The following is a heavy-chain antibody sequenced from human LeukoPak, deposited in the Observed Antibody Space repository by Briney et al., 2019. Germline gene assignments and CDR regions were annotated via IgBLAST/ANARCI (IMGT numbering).Heavy chain of an antibody. J-gene: IGHJ4*02. V-gene: IGHV1-8*01. CDR1: GYTFTSYD. D-gene: IGHD7-27*01. CDR3: ARGPPNWGYDY. Sequence: ASVKVSCKASGYTFTSYDFNWVRQATGQRPEWMGWMSPNSGDTGYAQKFQDRVTMARNTSISTAYMELSSLRSDDTAVYYCARGPPNWGYDYWGPGTLVTVSS. CDR2: MSPNSGDT.